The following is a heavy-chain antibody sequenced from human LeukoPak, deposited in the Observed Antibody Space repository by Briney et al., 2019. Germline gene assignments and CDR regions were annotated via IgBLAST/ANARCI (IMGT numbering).Heavy chain of an antibody. J-gene: IGHJ3*02. Sequence: SETLSLTCAVYGWPFSGYYWSWIRQPPGKGLEWIGEISHSGSTNCNPSLRSRVTISVDTSKNQFSLKVSSLTAVDTAVYYCARGRRTYDFWSGSYDSFDIWGQGTMVTVSS. CDR1: GWPFSGYY. CDR2: ISHSGST. D-gene: IGHD3-3*01. CDR3: ARGRRTYDFWSGSYDSFDI. V-gene: IGHV4-34*01.